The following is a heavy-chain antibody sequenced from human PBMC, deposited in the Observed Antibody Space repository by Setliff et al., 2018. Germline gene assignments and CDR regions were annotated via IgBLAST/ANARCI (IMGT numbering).Heavy chain of an antibody. CDR3: AKDYYEFWSGRVFFDY. CDR1: EFSFSYFG. Sequence: GGSLRLSCAASEFSFSYFGMHWVRQAPGKGPEWVAFVRYDGSTKYYTESVKGRFTISRDNSRNTLDLQMNSLRPEDTAVYYCAKDYYEFWSGRVFFDYWGQGILVTVSS. CDR2: VRYDGSTK. J-gene: IGHJ4*01. V-gene: IGHV3-30*02. D-gene: IGHD3-3*01.